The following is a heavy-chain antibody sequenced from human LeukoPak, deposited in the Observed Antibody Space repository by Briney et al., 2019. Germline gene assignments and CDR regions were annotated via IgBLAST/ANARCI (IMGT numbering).Heavy chain of an antibody. CDR1: GITFSRYS. CDR2: ISGSGTNT. Sequence: GGSLRLSCAASGITFSRYSMNWVRQAPGKGLEWVSAISGSGTNTYYADSVKGRFTISRDNSKNSLYLQMNSLRAEDTAVYYCAKGTVVVISGNAFDIWGQGAMVTVSS. J-gene: IGHJ3*02. V-gene: IGHV3-23*01. D-gene: IGHD3-22*01. CDR3: AKGTVVVISGNAFDI.